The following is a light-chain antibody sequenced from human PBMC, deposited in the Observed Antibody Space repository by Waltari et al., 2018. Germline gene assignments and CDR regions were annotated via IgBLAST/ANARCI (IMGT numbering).Light chain of an antibody. Sequence: SALTQPASVSESPGQSITISCTGTTSDVGGYNNVSWYQQHPGKAPKLMIYAVTNRPSGVSTRFSGSKSGNTASLTISGLQAEDEADYYCSSFTSSSTWVFGGGTKLTVL. V-gene: IGLV2-14*03. CDR2: AVT. CDR1: TSDVGGYNN. CDR3: SSFTSSSTWV. J-gene: IGLJ3*02.